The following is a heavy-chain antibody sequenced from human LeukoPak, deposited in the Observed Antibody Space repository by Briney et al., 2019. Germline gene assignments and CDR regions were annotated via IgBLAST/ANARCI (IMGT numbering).Heavy chain of an antibody. Sequence: VASVKVSCKASGGTFSSYAISWVRQAPGQGLEWMGGIIPIFGTANYAQKFQGRVTITADESTSTAYMELSSLRSEDTAVYYCASSLGQLWTFDYWGQGTLVTVSS. D-gene: IGHD5-18*01. CDR2: IIPIFGTA. CDR3: ASSLGQLWTFDY. J-gene: IGHJ4*02. V-gene: IGHV1-69*13. CDR1: GGTFSSYA.